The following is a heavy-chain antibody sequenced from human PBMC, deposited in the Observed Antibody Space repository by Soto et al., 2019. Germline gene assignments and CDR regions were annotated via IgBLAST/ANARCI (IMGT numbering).Heavy chain of an antibody. CDR3: ARMVHSWYYFDY. Sequence: SETLSLTCTVSGGSISSYYWSWIRQPPGKGLEWIGYIYYSGSTNYNPSLKSRVTISVDTSKNQFSLKLSSVTAADTAVYYCARMVHSWYYFDYWGQGTLVTVSS. V-gene: IGHV4-59*08. CDR2: IYYSGST. D-gene: IGHD2-8*02. J-gene: IGHJ4*02. CDR1: GGSISSYY.